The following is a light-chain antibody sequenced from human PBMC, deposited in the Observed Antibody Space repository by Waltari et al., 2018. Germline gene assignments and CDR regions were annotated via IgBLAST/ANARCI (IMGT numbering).Light chain of an antibody. CDR3: QQSYRIPQT. Sequence: VHLTQSPSSLSASLGDRVTMTCRPSQDINTYLNGYQQKPGKARKLLIYAASSFQRGVTSRFSGSGSGTDFTLTISSLQPEDLATYYCQQSYRIPQTFGQGTTVEIK. J-gene: IGKJ1*01. V-gene: IGKV1-39*01. CDR1: QDINTY. CDR2: AAS.